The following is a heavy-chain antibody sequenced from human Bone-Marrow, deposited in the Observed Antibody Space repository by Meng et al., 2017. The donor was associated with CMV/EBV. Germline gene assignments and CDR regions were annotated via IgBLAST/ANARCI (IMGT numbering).Heavy chain of an antibody. J-gene: IGHJ3*02. CDR1: GGSVSSGSYY. CDR3: ARDGGYCSSTSCYDNDAFDI. V-gene: IGHV4-61*01. D-gene: IGHD2-2*01. CDR2: IYYSGST. Sequence: ESLKISCTVSGGSVSSGSYYWSWIRQPPGKGLEWIGYIYYSGSTNYNPSLKSRVTISVDTSKNQFSLKLSSVTAADTAVYYCARDGGYCSSTSCYDNDAFDIWGQGTMVTVSS.